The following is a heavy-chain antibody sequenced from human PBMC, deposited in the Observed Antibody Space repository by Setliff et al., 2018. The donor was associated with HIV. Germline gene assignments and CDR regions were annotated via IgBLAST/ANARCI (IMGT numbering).Heavy chain of an antibody. CDR3: ARQYADPESGILDAFDI. CDR2: IYHSGST. V-gene: IGHV4-38-2*01. CDR1: GYSISSGYY. D-gene: IGHD1-26*01. J-gene: IGHJ3*02. Sequence: LSLTCAVSGYSISSGYYWGWIRQPPGKGLEWIGSIYHSGSTSYNPSLKSRVTISLDTSKNQFSLRLSSVTAADTAVYYCARQYADPESGILDAFDIWGQGTMVTVS.